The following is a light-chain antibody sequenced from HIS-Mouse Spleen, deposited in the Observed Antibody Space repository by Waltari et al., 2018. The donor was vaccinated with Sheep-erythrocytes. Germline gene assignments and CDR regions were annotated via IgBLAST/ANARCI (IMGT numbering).Light chain of an antibody. J-gene: IGLJ3*02. CDR1: SSDVGSYNL. CDR3: CSYAGSSTPWV. Sequence: QSALTQPASVSGSPGQSSTTSCTGTSSDVGSYNLVSWYQQHPGKAPKLMIYEGSKRPSGVSNRFSGSKSGNTASLTISGLQAEDEADYYCCSYAGSSTPWVFGGGTKLTVL. CDR2: EGS. V-gene: IGLV2-23*01.